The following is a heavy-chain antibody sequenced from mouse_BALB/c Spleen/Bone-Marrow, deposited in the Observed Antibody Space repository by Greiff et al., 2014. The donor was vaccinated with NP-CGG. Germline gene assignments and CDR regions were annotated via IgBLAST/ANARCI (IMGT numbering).Heavy chain of an antibody. D-gene: IGHD3-3*01. Sequence: EVKLVESGGGLVKPGGSLKLSCAASGFTLSDYYVYWVRQTPEKRLEWVATISDGGSYTYYPDSVKGRFTISRDNAKNNLYLQMSSLKSEDTAMYYCAREGDGAYWGQGTLVTVSA. CDR1: GFTLSDYY. V-gene: IGHV5-4*02. J-gene: IGHJ3*01. CDR2: ISDGGSYT. CDR3: AREGDGAY.